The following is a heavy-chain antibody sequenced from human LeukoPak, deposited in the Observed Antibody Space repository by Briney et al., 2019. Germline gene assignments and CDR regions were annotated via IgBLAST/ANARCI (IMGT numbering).Heavy chain of an antibody. CDR1: GFTFSSYS. V-gene: IGHV3-21*01. D-gene: IGHD2-15*01. Sequence: PGGSLRLSCAASGFTFSSYSMNWVRQAPGKGLEWVSSTSSSSSYIYYADSVKGRFTISRDNAKNSLYLQMNSLRAEDTAVYYCARDRLCYLVPCLDYWGQGTLVTVSS. J-gene: IGHJ4*02. CDR2: TSSSSSYI. CDR3: ARDRLCYLVPCLDY.